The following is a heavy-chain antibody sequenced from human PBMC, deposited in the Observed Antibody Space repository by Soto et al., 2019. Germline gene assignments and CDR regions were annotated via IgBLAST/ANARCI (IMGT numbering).Heavy chain of an antibody. J-gene: IGHJ4*02. CDR3: ARDTRGSTGTWRY. CDR2: IKQDGSEK. V-gene: IGHV3-7*03. Sequence: EVQLVESGGGLVQPGGSLRLSCAASGFTFSSYWMSWVRQAPGKGLEWVANIKQDGSEKYYVDSVKGRFIISRDNAKNSLYLQMNSLRAEDTAVYYCARDTRGSTGTWRYWGQGTLVTVSS. D-gene: IGHD1-1*01. CDR1: GFTFSSYW.